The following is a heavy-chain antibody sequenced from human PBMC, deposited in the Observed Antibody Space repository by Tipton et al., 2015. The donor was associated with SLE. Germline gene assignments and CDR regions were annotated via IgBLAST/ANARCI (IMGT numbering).Heavy chain of an antibody. CDR2: VFYSGSS. D-gene: IGHD3-22*01. Sequence: TLSLTCTVSGVSISDHYWTWIRQPPGKGLEWLAYVFYSGSSNFNRAHYNPSLMGRVTISVDMSKNQFSLHLTSVTSADTAVYYCATYFYDATGYQSVDDWGQGALVTVSS. J-gene: IGHJ4*02. CDR3: ATYFYDATGYQSVDD. CDR1: GVSISDHY. V-gene: IGHV4-59*11.